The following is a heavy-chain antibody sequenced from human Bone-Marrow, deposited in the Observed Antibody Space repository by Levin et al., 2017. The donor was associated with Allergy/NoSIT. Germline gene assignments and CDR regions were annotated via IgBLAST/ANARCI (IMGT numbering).Heavy chain of an antibody. D-gene: IGHD3-22*01. CDR3: ARDLPSGYCLDC. CDR2: INGNSDAI. CDR1: GFTFSTYS. Sequence: PGGSLRLSCAASGFTFSTYSMNWVRQAPGKGLEWLSYINGNSDAIYYADSVKGRFTISRDNGKNSLYLQMHSLRAEDTAVYYCARDLPSGYCLDCWGQGTLVTVSS. J-gene: IGHJ4*02. V-gene: IGHV3-48*01.